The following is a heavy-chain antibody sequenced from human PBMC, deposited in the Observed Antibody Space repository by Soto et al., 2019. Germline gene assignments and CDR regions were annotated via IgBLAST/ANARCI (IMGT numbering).Heavy chain of an antibody. J-gene: IGHJ5*02. CDR3: ARHVRTTVTTPFDP. V-gene: IGHV4-39*01. CDR2: IYYSGST. D-gene: IGHD4-17*01. CDR1: GGSISSSSYY. Sequence: SETLSLTCTVSGGSISSSSYYWGWIRQPPGKGLEWIGSIYYSGSTYYNPSLKSRVTISVDTSKNQFSLKLSSVTAADTAVYYCARHVRTTVTTPFDPWGQGTLVTVSS.